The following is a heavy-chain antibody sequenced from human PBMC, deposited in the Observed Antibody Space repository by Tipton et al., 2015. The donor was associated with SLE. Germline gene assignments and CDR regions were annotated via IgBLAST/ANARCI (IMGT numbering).Heavy chain of an antibody. CDR2: ISTSTGNT. CDR3: ATFSTSWYSHSFDI. V-gene: IGHV1-18*01. J-gene: IGHJ3*02. Sequence: QVQLVQSGAEVKKPGASVKVSCKASGYTFTSYGISWVRQAPGQGLEWMGGISTSTGNTDYAQKFQDRVTMTSDTSTSTAYVELRSLRSDDTAVYYCATFSTSWYSHSFDIWGQGTMVTVSS. CDR1: GYTFTSYG. D-gene: IGHD6-13*01.